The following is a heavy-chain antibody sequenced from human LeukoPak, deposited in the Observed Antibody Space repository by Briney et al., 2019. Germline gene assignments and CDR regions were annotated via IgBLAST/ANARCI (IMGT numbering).Heavy chain of an antibody. CDR2: IWYDGSNK. CDR1: GFTFSSYG. D-gene: IGHD2-15*01. V-gene: IGHV3-33*01. CDR3: ARTYCGGSCYSDAFDI. Sequence: LAGGSLRLSCAASGFTFSSYGMHWVRQAPGEGLEWVAVIWYDGSNKYYADSVKGRFTISRDNSKNTLYLQMNGLRAEDTAVYYCARTYCGGSCYSDAFDIWGQGTMVTVSS. J-gene: IGHJ3*02.